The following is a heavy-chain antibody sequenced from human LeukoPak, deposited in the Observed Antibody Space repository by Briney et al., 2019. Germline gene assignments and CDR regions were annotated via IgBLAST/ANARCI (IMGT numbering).Heavy chain of an antibody. Sequence: SETLSLTCTVSGGSISSYCWSWIRQPPGKGLEWIGYIYYSGSTNYNPSLKSRVTISVDTSKNQFSLKLSSVTAADTAVYYCARDSVAGTYWYFDLWGRGTLVTVSS. CDR1: GGSISSYC. D-gene: IGHD6-19*01. V-gene: IGHV4-59*01. CDR3: ARDSVAGTYWYFDL. J-gene: IGHJ2*01. CDR2: IYYSGST.